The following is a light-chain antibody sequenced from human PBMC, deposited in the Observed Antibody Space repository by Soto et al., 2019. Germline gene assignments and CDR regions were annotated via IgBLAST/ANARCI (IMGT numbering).Light chain of an antibody. Sequence: EIALTQSPGTLSLSPLERATLFCSPSHSVSSSDLAWYQQKPGQAPRLLIYGASNRATGIPDRFSGSGSGTDFTLTISRLEPEDFAVYYCQQYGRSGTFGQGTKVDIK. CDR1: HSVSSSD. CDR2: GAS. J-gene: IGKJ1*01. CDR3: QQYGRSGT. V-gene: IGKV3-20*01.